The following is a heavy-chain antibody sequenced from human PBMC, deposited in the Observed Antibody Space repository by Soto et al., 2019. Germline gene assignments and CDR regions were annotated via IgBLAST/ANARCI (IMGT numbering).Heavy chain of an antibody. CDR1: GFTFDDYA. CDR3: AKDMNGDYYYGMDV. CDR2: ISWNSGSI. J-gene: IGHJ6*02. V-gene: IGHV3-9*01. Sequence: GGSLRLSCAASGFTFDDYAMHWVRQAPGKGLEWVSGISWNSGSIGYADSVKGRFTISRDNAKNSLYLQMNSLRAEDTALYYCAKDMNGDYYYGMDVWGQGTTVTAP. D-gene: IGHD2-8*01.